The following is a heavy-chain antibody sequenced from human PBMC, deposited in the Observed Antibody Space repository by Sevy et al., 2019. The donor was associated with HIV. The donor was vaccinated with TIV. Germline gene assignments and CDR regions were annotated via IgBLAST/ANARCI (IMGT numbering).Heavy chain of an antibody. Sequence: GGSLRLSCVAPGFSFRDYALHWVRQGPDKGLEWVAVVSFDGGNKYYPDSVKGRFTVSRDNSKNTLYLQMDSLRSEDTAVYYCARGPYSSGLRFDYWGQGTLVTVSS. V-gene: IGHV3-30-3*01. D-gene: IGHD6-19*01. CDR1: GFSFRDYA. J-gene: IGHJ4*02. CDR3: ARGPYSSGLRFDY. CDR2: VSFDGGNK.